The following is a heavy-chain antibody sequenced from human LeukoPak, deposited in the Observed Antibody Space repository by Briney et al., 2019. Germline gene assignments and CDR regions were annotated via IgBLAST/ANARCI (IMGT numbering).Heavy chain of an antibody. CDR2: IKQDESEK. Sequence: GGSLRLSCAASGFTFNNFWMTLVRQAPGKGLEGVANIKQDESEKYYLDSVKGRFTISRDNAKNSLFLHMDSLRAEDSAVYYCARGPVADFDYWGQGTLVTVSS. V-gene: IGHV3-7*01. D-gene: IGHD2-15*01. CDR1: GFTFNNFW. J-gene: IGHJ4*01. CDR3: ARGPVADFDY.